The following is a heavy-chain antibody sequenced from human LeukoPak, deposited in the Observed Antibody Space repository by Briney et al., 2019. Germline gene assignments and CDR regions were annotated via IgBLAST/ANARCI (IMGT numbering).Heavy chain of an antibody. CDR1: GYTFTGYY. V-gene: IGHV1-2*02. J-gene: IGHJ5*02. Sequence: ASVKVSCKASGYTFTGYYMHWVRQAPGQGLELMGWINPNSGGTNYAQKFQGRVTMTRDTSISTAYTELSRLRSDDTAVYYCARSRTYYDSSRPDENWFDPWGQGTLVTVSS. CDR3: ARSRTYYDSSRPDENWFDP. D-gene: IGHD3-22*01. CDR2: INPNSGGT.